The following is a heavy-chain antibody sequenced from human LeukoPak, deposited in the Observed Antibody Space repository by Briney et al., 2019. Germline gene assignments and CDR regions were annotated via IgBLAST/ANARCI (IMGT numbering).Heavy chain of an antibody. Sequence: GGPLRLSCGASGFTFSSRAMGWVRQAPGKGLEWISGISDIGASYYADSVKGRFTISRDNSKNMLYLHMNSLRAVDTDVYYCAKEMSSSLSHWGQGTLVTVSS. D-gene: IGHD2-2*01. CDR2: ISDIGAS. J-gene: IGHJ4*02. CDR1: GFTFSSRA. CDR3: AKEMSSSLSH. V-gene: IGHV3-23*01.